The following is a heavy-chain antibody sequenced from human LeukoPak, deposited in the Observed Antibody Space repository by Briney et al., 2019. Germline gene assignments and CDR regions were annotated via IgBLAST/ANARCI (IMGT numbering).Heavy chain of an antibody. J-gene: IGHJ4*02. D-gene: IGHD3-22*01. V-gene: IGHV3-30-3*01. Sequence: PGGSLRLSCAASGFTFSSYAMHWVRQAPGKGLEWVAVISYDGSNKYYADSVKGRFTISRDNSKNTLYLQMNSLRAEDTAVYYCARDNWGYYDSSGYPPVNWGQGTLVTVSS. CDR2: ISYDGSNK. CDR1: GFTFSSYA. CDR3: ARDNWGYYDSSGYPPVN.